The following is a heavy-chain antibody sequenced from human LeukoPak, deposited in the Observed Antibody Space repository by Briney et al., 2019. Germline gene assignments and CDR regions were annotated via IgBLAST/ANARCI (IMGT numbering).Heavy chain of an antibody. Sequence: SETLSLICTVSGGSISSYYWSWIRQPAGKGLEWIGRIYTSGSTNYNPSLKSRVTMSVDTSKNQFSLKLSSVTAADTAVYYCARGGSGPTRGYFDYWGQGTLVTVSS. CDR2: IYTSGST. CDR1: GGSISSYY. V-gene: IGHV4-4*07. CDR3: ARGGSGPTRGYFDY. J-gene: IGHJ4*02. D-gene: IGHD6-19*01.